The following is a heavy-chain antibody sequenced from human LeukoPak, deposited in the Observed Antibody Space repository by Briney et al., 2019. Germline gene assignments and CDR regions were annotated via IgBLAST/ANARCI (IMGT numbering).Heavy chain of an antibody. CDR3: ARIDFWSGHDAFDI. D-gene: IGHD3-3*01. J-gene: IGHJ3*02. V-gene: IGHV4-61*02. Sequence: SETLSLTCTVSGGSISSGSYYWSWIRQPAGKGLEWIGRIYTSGSTNYNPSLKSRVTISVDTSKNQFSLKLSSVTAADTAVYYCARIDFWSGHDAFDIWGQGTMVTVSS. CDR1: GGSISSGSYY. CDR2: IYTSGST.